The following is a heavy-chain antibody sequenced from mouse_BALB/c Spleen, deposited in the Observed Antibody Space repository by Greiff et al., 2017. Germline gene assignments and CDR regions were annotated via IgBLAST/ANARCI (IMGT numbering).Heavy chain of an antibody. CDR2: ISSCGST. V-gene: IGHV5-6-5*01. Sequence: DVMLVESGGGLVKPGGSLKLSCAASGFTFSSYAMSWVRQTPEKRLEWVASISSCGSTYYPDSVKGRFTISRDNARNILYLQMSSLRSEDTAMYYCARNYAMYYWGQGTSVTVSS. CDR1: GFTFSSYA. J-gene: IGHJ4*01. CDR3: ARNYAMYY.